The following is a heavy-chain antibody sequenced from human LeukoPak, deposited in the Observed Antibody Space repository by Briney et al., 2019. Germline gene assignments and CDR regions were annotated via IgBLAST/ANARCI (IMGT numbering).Heavy chain of an antibody. Sequence: GGSLRLSCAASGITFKSYAMSWVRQAPGKGLEGVSDISGSGGSTYYADSVKGLFTISRDNSKNTLYLQMNSLRAEDTAVYYCARAEVGATPFVFDYWGQGTLVTVSS. V-gene: IGHV3-23*01. CDR3: ARAEVGATPFVFDY. D-gene: IGHD1-26*01. J-gene: IGHJ4*02. CDR1: GITFKSYA. CDR2: ISGSGGST.